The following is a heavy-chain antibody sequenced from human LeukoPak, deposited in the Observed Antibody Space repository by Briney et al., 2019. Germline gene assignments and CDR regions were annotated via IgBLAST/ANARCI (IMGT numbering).Heavy chain of an antibody. D-gene: IGHD4-23*01. J-gene: IGHJ6*03. CDR1: GYTFTSYD. V-gene: IGHV1-8*03. CDR3: ARAYGGKGHFYYYYYMDV. CDR2: MNPNSGNT. Sequence: ASVKVSCKASGYTFTSYDINWVRQATGQGLEWMGWMNPNSGNTGYAQKFQGRVTITRNTSISTAYMELSSLRSEDTAVYYCARAYGGKGHFYYYYYMDVWGKGTTVTVSS.